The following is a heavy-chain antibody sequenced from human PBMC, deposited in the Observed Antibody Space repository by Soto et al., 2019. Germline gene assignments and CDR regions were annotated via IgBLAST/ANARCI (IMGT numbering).Heavy chain of an antibody. CDR3: ANFLVADGYNPGHLDY. CDR2: ISYDGSNK. V-gene: IGHV3-30*18. Sequence: QVQLVESGGGVVQPGRSLRLSCAASGFTFSSYGMHWVRQAPGKGLEWVAVISYDGSNKYYADSVKGRFTISRDNSKNTLYPQMNSLSAEDAAVYYGANFLVADGYNPGHLDYLGQGTLVTVS. J-gene: IGHJ4*02. CDR1: GFTFSSYG. D-gene: IGHD5-12*01.